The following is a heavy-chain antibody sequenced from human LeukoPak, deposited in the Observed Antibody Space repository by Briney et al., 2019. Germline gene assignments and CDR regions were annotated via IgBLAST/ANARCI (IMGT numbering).Heavy chain of an antibody. J-gene: IGHJ1*01. D-gene: IGHD3-22*01. V-gene: IGHV1-69*05. Sequence: ASVKVSCKASGGTFSSYAITWVRQAPGQGLEWMGGIIPIFDTVNSAQKFQGRVTMTRDTSIGTAYMELNRLRSDDTAVYYCARGSYDSSDFEYFHHWGQGTLVTVSS. CDR3: ARGSYDSSDFEYFHH. CDR2: IIPIFDTV. CDR1: GGTFSSYA.